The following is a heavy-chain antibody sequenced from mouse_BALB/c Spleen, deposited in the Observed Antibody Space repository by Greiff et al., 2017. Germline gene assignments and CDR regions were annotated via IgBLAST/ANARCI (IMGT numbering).Heavy chain of an antibody. Sequence: EVKLMESGGGLVKPGGSLKLSCAASGFAFSSYDMSWVRQTPEKRLEWVAYISSGGGSTYYPDTVKGRFTISRDNAKNTLYLQMSSLKSEDTAMYYCARQYGPMDYWGQGTSVTVSS. CDR2: ISSGGGST. J-gene: IGHJ4*01. CDR1: GFAFSSYD. V-gene: IGHV5-12-1*01. D-gene: IGHD1-1*02. CDR3: ARQYGPMDY.